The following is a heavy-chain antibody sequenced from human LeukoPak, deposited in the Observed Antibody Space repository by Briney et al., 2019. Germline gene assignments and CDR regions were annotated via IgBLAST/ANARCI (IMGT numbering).Heavy chain of an antibody. V-gene: IGHV4-59*11. CDR2: IHYSGTF. D-gene: IGHD2-2*01. J-gene: IGHJ5*02. CDR3: ARGDDHKSTLFDP. Sequence: SQTLSLTCTVFGGYITGLYWNWIPRPPGQGLGWIGCIHYSGTFNYNPSLKSRVTISLDTSKNQFSLRLSSVTAADTAVYYFARGDDHKSTLFDPWGQGTLVTASS. CDR1: GGYITGLY.